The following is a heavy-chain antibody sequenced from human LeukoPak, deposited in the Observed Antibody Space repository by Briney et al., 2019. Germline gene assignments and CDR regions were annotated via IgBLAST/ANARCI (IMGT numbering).Heavy chain of an antibody. D-gene: IGHD3-22*01. CDR2: INPNSGGT. V-gene: IGHV1-2*02. Sequence: GASVKVSCKASGYTFTGYYMHWVRQAPGQGLEWMGWINPNSGGTNYAQKFQGRVTMTRDTSISTAYMELSRLRSDDTAVYYRAQADSSGYYWGTFDIWGQGTMVTVSS. CDR3: AQADSSGYYWGTFDI. CDR1: GYTFTGYY. J-gene: IGHJ3*02.